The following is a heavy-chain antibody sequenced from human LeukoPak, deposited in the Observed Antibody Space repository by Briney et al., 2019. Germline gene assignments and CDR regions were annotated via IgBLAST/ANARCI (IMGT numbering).Heavy chain of an antibody. CDR1: GFTFSSYS. D-gene: IGHD2-21*02. Sequence: PGGSLRLSCAASGFTFSSYSMSWVRQAPGKGLEWVASIGSSSSYIYYADSVKCRFTISRDNDKNSLYLQMNSLRGEDTAVYYCARDSDDDADCYRSHFSDCFDLWGQGTMVTVSS. CDR3: ARDSDDDADCYRSHFSDCFDL. CDR2: IGSSSSYI. V-gene: IGHV3-21*01. J-gene: IGHJ3*01.